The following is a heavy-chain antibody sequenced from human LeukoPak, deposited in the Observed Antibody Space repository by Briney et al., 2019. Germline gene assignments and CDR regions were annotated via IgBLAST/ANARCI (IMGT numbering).Heavy chain of an antibody. CDR2: TIPIFGTA. CDR3: ARGDSGYDVFDY. CDR1: GGTFSSYA. D-gene: IGHD5-12*01. J-gene: IGHJ4*02. V-gene: IGHV1-69*13. Sequence: ASVKVSCTASGGTFSSYAISWVRQAPGQGLEWMGGTIPIFGTANYAQKFQGRVTITADESTSTAYMELSSLRSEDTAVYYCARGDSGYDVFDYWGQGTLVTVSS.